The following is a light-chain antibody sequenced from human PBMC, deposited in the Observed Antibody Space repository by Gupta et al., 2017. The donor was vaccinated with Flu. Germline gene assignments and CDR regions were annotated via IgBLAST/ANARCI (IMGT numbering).Light chain of an antibody. CDR3: QESYNTPLFT. Sequence: DRVPITCRASQSIRSYLNWYQQKPGKAPNLLIYAASTLQSGVPSRFSGSGSGTDFTLTISSLQPEDFATYYCQESYNTPLFTFGPWTKVEMK. CDR2: AAS. J-gene: IGKJ3*01. CDR1: QSIRSY. V-gene: IGKV1-39*01.